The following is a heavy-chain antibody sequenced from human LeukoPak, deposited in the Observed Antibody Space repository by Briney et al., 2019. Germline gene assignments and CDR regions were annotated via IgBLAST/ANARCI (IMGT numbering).Heavy chain of an antibody. J-gene: IGHJ3*02. D-gene: IGHD3-22*01. Sequence: SETLSLTCPVSGGSISSSSYYWGWIRQPPGKGLEWIGSIYYSGSTYYNPSHKSRVTISVDTSKNHFSLKLSSVTAADTAVYYCASDSSGYYDPYAFDIWGQGTMVTVSS. CDR2: IYYSGST. CDR1: GGSISSSSYY. V-gene: IGHV4-39*02. CDR3: ASDSSGYYDPYAFDI.